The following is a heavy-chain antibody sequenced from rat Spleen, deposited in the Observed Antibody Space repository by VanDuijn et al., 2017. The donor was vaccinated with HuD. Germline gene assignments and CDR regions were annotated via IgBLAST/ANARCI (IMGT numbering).Heavy chain of an antibody. V-gene: IGHV5-7*01. J-gene: IGHJ2*01. CDR1: GFTFSDYN. D-gene: IGHD1-11*01. Sequence: EVQLVESGGGLVQPGRSLKLSCAASGFTFSDYNMAWVRQAPKKGLEWVATIFYDGSSTYYRDSVKGRFTISRDNAKSSLYLQMNSLRSEDTATYYCVKDRDGGYAFDYWGQGVMVTVSS. CDR3: VKDRDGGYAFDY. CDR2: IFYDGSST.